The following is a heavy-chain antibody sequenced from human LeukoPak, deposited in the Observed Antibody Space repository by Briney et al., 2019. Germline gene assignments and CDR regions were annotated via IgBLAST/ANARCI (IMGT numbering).Heavy chain of an antibody. V-gene: IGHV4-34*01. CDR2: INHSGST. J-gene: IGHJ1*01. Sequence: SETLSLTCAVYGGCFSGYYWSWIRQPPGKGLEWIGEINHSGSTNYNPSLKSRVTISVDTSKNQFSLKLSSVTAADTAVYYCARVRAGLRGNFQHWGQGTLVTVSS. D-gene: IGHD4-17*01. CDR1: GGCFSGYY. CDR3: ARVRAGLRGNFQH.